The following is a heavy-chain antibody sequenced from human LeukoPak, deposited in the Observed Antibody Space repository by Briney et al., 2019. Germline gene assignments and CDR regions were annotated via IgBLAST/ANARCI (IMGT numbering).Heavy chain of an antibody. J-gene: IGHJ4*02. Sequence: SETLSLTCTVSGDSISSYYWSWIRQPPGKGLEWIGYIYDSGKTNYNASLISRVTISVDTSKNQFSLRLTSVTPADTAVYYCARGGGTLDYWGQGTLVTVSS. CDR2: IYDSGKT. CDR3: ARGGGTLDY. D-gene: IGHD3-16*01. CDR1: GDSISSYY. V-gene: IGHV4-59*01.